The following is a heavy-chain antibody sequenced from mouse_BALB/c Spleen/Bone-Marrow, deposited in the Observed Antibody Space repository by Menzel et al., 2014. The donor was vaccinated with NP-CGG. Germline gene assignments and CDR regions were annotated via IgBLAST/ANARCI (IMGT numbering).Heavy chain of an antibody. CDR3: TTLARSDRDY. D-gene: IGHD3-1*01. J-gene: IGHJ2*01. CDR2: IYPGNSDT. V-gene: IGHV1-5*01. Sequence: VQLQQSGTVLARPGAAVKMSCKASGYTFSNYWMHWVKQRPGQGLEWIGTIYPGNSDTTYNQKFKGKAKLTAVTSTSTAYMELSSLTNEDSAVYYCTTLARSDRDYWGQGTPLTVSS. CDR1: GYTFSNYW.